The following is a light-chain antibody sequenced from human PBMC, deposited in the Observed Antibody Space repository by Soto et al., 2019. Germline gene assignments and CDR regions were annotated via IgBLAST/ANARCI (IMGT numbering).Light chain of an antibody. CDR2: AAS. Sequence: DIQMAQSPSSLSASVGDRVTITCRASQGISNYLAWYQQKPGKVPKLLIYAASTLQLGVPSRFSGSGSGTDFTLTISSLQPEDVATYYCQKYNSALWTFGQGTKVDIK. CDR3: QKYNSALWT. J-gene: IGKJ1*01. CDR1: QGISNY. V-gene: IGKV1-27*01.